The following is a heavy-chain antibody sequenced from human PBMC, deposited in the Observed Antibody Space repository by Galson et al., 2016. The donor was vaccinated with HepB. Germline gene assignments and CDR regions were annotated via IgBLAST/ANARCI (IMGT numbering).Heavy chain of an antibody. Sequence: SVKVSCKASGYPFSRYGISWVRQAPGQGLEWMSWINPHNGNTNSVQKFQGRVTMTADTSTNTAYMELRGLTSDDTAVYYCARARGASDSDYWSGYPSIQNQFYYYMDVWGKGTTVTVSS. CDR3: ARARGASDSDYWSGYPSIQNQFYYYMDV. CDR1: GYPFSRYG. D-gene: IGHD3-3*01. CDR2: INPHNGNT. V-gene: IGHV1-18*01. J-gene: IGHJ6*03.